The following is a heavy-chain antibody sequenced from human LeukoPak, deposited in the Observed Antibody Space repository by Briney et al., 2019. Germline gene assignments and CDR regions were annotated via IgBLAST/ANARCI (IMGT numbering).Heavy chain of an antibody. J-gene: IGHJ5*02. CDR3: ARSDWFDP. Sequence: PGGSLRLSCAASGFTFGNHWTHWVRQAPGKGMVWVSRFKGDGTSTTYADSVKGRFTISRDNAKNTLYLQMNSLRAEDTAVYYCARSDWFDPWGQGTLVIVSS. CDR2: FKGDGTST. V-gene: IGHV3-74*01. CDR1: GFTFGNHW.